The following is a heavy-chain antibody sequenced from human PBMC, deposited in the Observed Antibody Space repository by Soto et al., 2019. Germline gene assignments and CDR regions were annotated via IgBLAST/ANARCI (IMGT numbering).Heavy chain of an antibody. J-gene: IGHJ6*02. CDR3: ARGSKGSGSYSYYYYGMDV. CDR2: MSSSNTI. Sequence: GGSLRLSCAASGFTFSDYSINWVRQAPGKGLEWVSYMSSSNTIYYADSVKGRFTISRDNAKNSLALQMNSLRDEDTAVYYCARGSKGSGSYSYYYYGMDVWGQGTTVTVSS. CDR1: GFTFSDYS. D-gene: IGHD3-10*01. V-gene: IGHV3-48*02.